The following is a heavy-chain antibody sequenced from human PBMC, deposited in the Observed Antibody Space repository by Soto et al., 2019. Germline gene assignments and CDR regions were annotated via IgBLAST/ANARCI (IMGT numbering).Heavy chain of an antibody. D-gene: IGHD6-13*01. CDR1: GDSIRSSY. V-gene: IGHV4-59*01. J-gene: IGHJ4*02. Sequence: SETLSLTCSVSGDSIRSSYWSWVRQPPGKGLEWIGYVHYSGATNSNPSLKSRVTISADTSKNQFSLKVVSVTPSDTAVYFWARDLSGGSSWYEFDSWGPGILVTVSS. CDR3: ARDLSGGSSWYEFDS. CDR2: VHYSGAT.